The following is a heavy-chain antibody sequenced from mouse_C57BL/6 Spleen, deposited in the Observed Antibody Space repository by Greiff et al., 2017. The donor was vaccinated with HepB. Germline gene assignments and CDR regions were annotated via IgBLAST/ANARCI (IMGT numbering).Heavy chain of an antibody. CDR2: IDPSDSET. D-gene: IGHD1-1*01. J-gene: IGHJ2*01. CDR3: ARSDYYGSSRNFDY. V-gene: IGHV1-52*01. Sequence: VQLQQPGAELVRPGSSVKLSCKASGYTFTSYWMHWVKQRPIQGLEWIGNIDPSDSETHYNQKFKDKATLTVDKSSSTAYMQLSSLTSEDSAVYYCARSDYYGSSRNFDYWGQGTTLTVSS. CDR1: GYTFTSYW.